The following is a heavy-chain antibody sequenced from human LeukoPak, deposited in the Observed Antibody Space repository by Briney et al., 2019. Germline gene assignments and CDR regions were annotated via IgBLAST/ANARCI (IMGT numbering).Heavy chain of an antibody. J-gene: IGHJ4*02. D-gene: IGHD2-2*01. CDR1: GFTFTGYY. Sequence: ASVKVSCKASGFTFTGYYIHWVRRAPGQGLEWMGWINPYSGDTKYAQKFQGWVTMTRDTSTTTVYMDLSRLTSDDTAVYFCARRTIPVALGWYFDYWGQGTLVTVSS. V-gene: IGHV1-2*04. CDR3: ARRTIPVALGWYFDY. CDR2: INPYSGDT.